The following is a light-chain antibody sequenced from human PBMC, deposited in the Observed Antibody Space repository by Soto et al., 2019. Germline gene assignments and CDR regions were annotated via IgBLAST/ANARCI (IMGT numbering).Light chain of an antibody. CDR1: QGISNY. CDR2: AAS. J-gene: IGKJ2*01. V-gene: IGKV1-27*01. CDR3: QRYNTGPPNT. Sequence: DIQMTQSPSSLSASVGDRVTITCRASQGISNYLAWYQQKPGKAPKLLIYAASTLLSGVLSRFSGGGSGTYFTLTISSLHPEDVATYYCQRYNTGPPNTFGQGTKLEIK.